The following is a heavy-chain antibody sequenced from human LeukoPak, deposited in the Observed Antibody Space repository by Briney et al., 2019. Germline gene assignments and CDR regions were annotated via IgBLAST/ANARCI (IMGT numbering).Heavy chain of an antibody. CDR3: AKTRDYYDGSGYYYYFDY. CDR2: ISGSGGSI. CDR1: GFTFSSYA. Sequence: GGPLRLSCAASGFTFSSYAMSWLRHSPGKGLEWVSAISGSGGSIFYADAVKGRFTVSRDNSKNTLYLQMNSLRDEDTAVYYCAKTRDYYDGSGYYYYFDYWVQGTLVTVSS. V-gene: IGHV3-23*01. D-gene: IGHD3-22*01. J-gene: IGHJ4*02.